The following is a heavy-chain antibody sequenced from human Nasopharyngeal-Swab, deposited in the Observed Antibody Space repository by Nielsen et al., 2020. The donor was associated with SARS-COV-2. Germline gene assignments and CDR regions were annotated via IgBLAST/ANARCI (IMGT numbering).Heavy chain of an antibody. CDR1: GYTFTSSY. CDR2: INPSGGST. V-gene: IGHV1-46*01. Sequence: ASVKVSCKASGYTFTSSYMHWVRQAPGQGLEWMGIINPSGGSTSYAQKFQGRVTMTRDTSTSTVYMELSSLRSEDTAVYYCARETQTRVFDYWGQGTLVTVFS. CDR3: ARETQTRVFDY. J-gene: IGHJ4*02.